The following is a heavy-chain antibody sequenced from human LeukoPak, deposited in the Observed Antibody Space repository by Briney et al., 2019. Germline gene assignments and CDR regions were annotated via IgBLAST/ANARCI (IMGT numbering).Heavy chain of an antibody. CDR1: GFSFSDYY. CDR2: ISSSGDYK. J-gene: IGHJ1*01. D-gene: IGHD3/OR15-3a*01. CDR3: ARQGLYDSSDFWTFQH. V-gene: IGHV3-11*06. Sequence: GGSLRLSCAASGFSFSDYYMSWIRQTPEEGMEWLSYISSSGDYKNYADSLKGRFTISRDNAKNSVYLQMNSLRAEDTAVYYCARQGLYDSSDFWTFQHWGQGTLVTVSS.